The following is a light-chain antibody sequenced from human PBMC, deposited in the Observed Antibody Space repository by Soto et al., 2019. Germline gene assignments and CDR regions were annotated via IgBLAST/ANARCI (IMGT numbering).Light chain of an antibody. V-gene: IGLV2-8*01. Sequence: QSALTQPPSASGSPGQSVTISCTGTSSDVGGYNYVSWYQRRPGKAPKLMIHEVSKRPSWVPDRFSGSKSGNTASLTVSGLQAEDEADYYCSSYAGSNNVVFGGGTKLTVL. CDR2: EVS. CDR3: SSYAGSNNVV. J-gene: IGLJ3*02. CDR1: SSDVGGYNY.